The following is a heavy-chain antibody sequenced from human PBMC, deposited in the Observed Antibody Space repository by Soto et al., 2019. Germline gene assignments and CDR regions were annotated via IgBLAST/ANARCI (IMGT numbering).Heavy chain of an antibody. Sequence: GGSLRLSCAASGFTFSSYAMHWVRQAPGKGLEYVSAISSNGGSTYYANSVRGRFTISRDNSKNTLYLQMGSLRAEDMAVYYCARRDGYNFDYWGQGTLVTVSS. CDR3: ARRDGYNFDY. CDR2: ISSNGGST. CDR1: GFTFSSYA. J-gene: IGHJ4*02. D-gene: IGHD5-12*01. V-gene: IGHV3-64*01.